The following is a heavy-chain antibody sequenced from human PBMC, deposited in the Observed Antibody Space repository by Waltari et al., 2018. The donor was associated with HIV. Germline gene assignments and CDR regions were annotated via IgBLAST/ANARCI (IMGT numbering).Heavy chain of an antibody. Sequence: QVQLVQSGAEVKKPGASVKVSCKASGYTFTSYYMHWVRQAPGQGLEWMGIINPSGGSTSYAQKFQGRVTMTRDTSTSTVYMELSSLRSEDTAVYYCARVYEDPYGDSYYFDYWGQGTLVTVSS. CDR2: INPSGGST. D-gene: IGHD4-17*01. CDR1: GYTFTSYY. J-gene: IGHJ4*02. V-gene: IGHV1-46*01. CDR3: ARVYEDPYGDSYYFDY.